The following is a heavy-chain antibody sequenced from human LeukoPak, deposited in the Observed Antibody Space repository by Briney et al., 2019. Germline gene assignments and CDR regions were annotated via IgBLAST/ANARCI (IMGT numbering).Heavy chain of an antibody. J-gene: IGHJ4*02. D-gene: IGHD3-22*01. Sequence: GRSLRLSCAASGFTFDDYAMPWVRQAPGKGLEWVSGISWNSGSIGYADSVKGRFTISRDNAKNSLYLQMNSLRAEDTALYYCAKGQAGYYYDSSGTFDYWGQGTLVTVSS. CDR1: GFTFDDYA. CDR3: AKGQAGYYYDSSGTFDY. V-gene: IGHV3-9*01. CDR2: ISWNSGSI.